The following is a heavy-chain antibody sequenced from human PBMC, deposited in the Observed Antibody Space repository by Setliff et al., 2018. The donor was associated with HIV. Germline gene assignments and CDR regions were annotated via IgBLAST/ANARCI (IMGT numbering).Heavy chain of an antibody. Sequence: LSLTCTVSGDSISTDYWTWIRQPPGKGLEWIGYIYNSASTSYNPSLKSQVTISVDTSKNQFSLKLSSVTAADTAVYYCARHSPSDYWGQGTLVTVSS. CDR2: IYNSAST. J-gene: IGHJ4*02. V-gene: IGHV4-59*08. CDR1: GDSISTDY. CDR3: ARHSPSDY.